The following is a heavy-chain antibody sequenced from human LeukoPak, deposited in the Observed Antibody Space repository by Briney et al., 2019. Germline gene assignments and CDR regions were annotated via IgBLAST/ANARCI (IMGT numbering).Heavy chain of an antibody. CDR1: GGSFSGYY. D-gene: IGHD2-2*02. J-gene: IGHJ6*02. CDR3: ARGSYCSSTSGYTRHKYYYYGMDV. CDR2: INHSGST. Sequence: PSETLSPTCAVYGGSFSGYYWSWIRQPPGKGLEWIGEINHSGSTNYNPSLTRRVTISVDTSKNQFSLRRSSATAAATVVYYCARGSYCSSTSGYTRHKYYYYGMDVWGQGTTVTVSS. V-gene: IGHV4-34*01.